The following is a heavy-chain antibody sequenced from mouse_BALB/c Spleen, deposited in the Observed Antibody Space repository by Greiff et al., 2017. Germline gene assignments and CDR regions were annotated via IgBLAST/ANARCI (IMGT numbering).Heavy chain of an antibody. J-gene: IGHJ3*01. V-gene: IGHV1S22*01. CDR2: IYPGSGST. CDR3: TSHRYDLAWFAY. CDR1: GYTFTSYW. D-gene: IGHD2-14*01. Sequence: LQQPGSELVRPGASVKLSCKASGYTFTSYWMHWVKQRPGQGLEWIGNIYPGSGSTNYDEKFKSKATLTVDTSSSTAYMQLSSLTSEDSAVYYYTSHRYDLAWFAYWGQGTLVTVSA.